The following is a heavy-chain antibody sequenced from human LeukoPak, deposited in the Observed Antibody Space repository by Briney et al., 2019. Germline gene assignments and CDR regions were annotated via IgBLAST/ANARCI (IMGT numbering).Heavy chain of an antibody. D-gene: IGHD3-3*01. J-gene: IGHJ4*02. CDR2: ITGSGGSI. CDR3: ARDERLLSFLK. V-gene: IGHV3-23*01. CDR1: GFTFSNYG. Sequence: GGSLRLSCAASGFTFSNYGLSWVRQAPGKGLEWVSGITGSGGSIYYADSVKGRFTISRDNSKNTLYLQMNSLRAEDTAIYYCARDERLLSFLKWGQGTLVTVSS.